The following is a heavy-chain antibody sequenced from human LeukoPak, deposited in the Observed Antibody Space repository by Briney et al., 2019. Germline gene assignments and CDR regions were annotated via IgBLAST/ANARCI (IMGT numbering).Heavy chain of an antibody. V-gene: IGHV3-74*01. CDR3: ARTIVVTGRDAFDI. J-gene: IGHJ3*02. CDR2: INGDGRSI. CDR1: GFTFSSYW. Sequence: PGGSLRLSCAASGFTFSSYWMHWVRQGPGKGLVWVSRINGDGRSISYADSVKGRFTISRDNAKNTLYLQMNSLRVEDTAVYYCARTIVVTGRDAFDIWGQGTLVTVSS. D-gene: IGHD5-12*01.